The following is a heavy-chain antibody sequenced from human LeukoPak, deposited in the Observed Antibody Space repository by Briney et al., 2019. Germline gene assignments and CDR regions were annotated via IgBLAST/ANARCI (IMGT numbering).Heavy chain of an antibody. CDR3: AKATFNYDSSGYYLFDY. CDR1: GFTFSSYG. V-gene: IGHV3-30*18. CDR2: ISYDGSNK. J-gene: IGHJ4*02. Sequence: GGSLRLSCAASGFTFSSYGMHWVRQAPGKGLEWVAVISYDGSNKYYADSVKGRFTISRDNSKNTLYLQMNSLRAEDTAVYYCAKATFNYDSSGYYLFDYWGQGTLVTVSS. D-gene: IGHD3-22*01.